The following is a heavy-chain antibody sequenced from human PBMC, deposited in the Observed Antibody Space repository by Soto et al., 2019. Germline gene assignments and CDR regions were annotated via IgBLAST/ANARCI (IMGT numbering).Heavy chain of an antibody. D-gene: IGHD3-3*01. CDR1: GYTFSGYD. CDR3: ARATELRYVEWSVYRGGNYAMDV. V-gene: IGHV1-8*01. Sequence: QVQLVQSGAEVQKPGASVRVSCKASGYTFSGYDINWVRQATGHGLEWMGWVSPDSGSTGYAGIFPGRVTMTWDRSTTTAYMDLSSLTSEDSAVYYCARATELRYVEWSVYRGGNYAMDVWGQGTTVTVSS. CDR2: VSPDSGST. J-gene: IGHJ6*02.